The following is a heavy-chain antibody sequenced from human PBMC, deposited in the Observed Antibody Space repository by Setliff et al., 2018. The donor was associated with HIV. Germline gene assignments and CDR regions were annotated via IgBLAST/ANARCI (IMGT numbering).Heavy chain of an antibody. CDR1: DGSISSSSYY. V-gene: IGHV4-39*07. CDR3: ARGGGYDRSGYYPFDY. CDR2: IYYSGNT. Sequence: SETLSLTCNVSDGSISSSSYYWAWIRQPPGKGLEWIGTIYYSGNTYYRPSLKSRVTMSVDTSKNQFSLKLSSVTAADTAVYYCARGGGYDRSGYYPFDYWGQGTPVTVSS. J-gene: IGHJ4*02. D-gene: IGHD3-22*01.